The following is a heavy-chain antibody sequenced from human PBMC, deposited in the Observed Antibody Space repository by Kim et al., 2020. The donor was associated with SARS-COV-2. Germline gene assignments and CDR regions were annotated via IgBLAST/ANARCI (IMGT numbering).Heavy chain of an antibody. CDR2: ISGSGGST. CDR3: ARRVRVLRYFDGGYYFDY. Sequence: GGSLRLSCAASGFTFSSYAMSWVRQAPGKGLEWVSAISGSGGSTYYADSVKGRFTISRDNSKNTLYLQMNSLRAEDTAVYYCARRVRVLRYFDGGYYFDYWGQGTLVTVSS. J-gene: IGHJ4*02. CDR1: GFTFSSYA. D-gene: IGHD3-9*01. V-gene: IGHV3-23*01.